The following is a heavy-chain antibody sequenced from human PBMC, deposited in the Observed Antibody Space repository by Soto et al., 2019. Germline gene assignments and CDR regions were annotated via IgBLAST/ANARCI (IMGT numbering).Heavy chain of an antibody. CDR2: INDRGSI. CDR1: GGSFRGYY. J-gene: IGHJ2*01. D-gene: IGHD3-9*01. CDR3: ARESHDILTGPPWVWYFDL. V-gene: IGHV4-34*01. Sequence: QVQLQQWGAGPLRPLETLSLTCGVSGGSFRGYYWAGIRQSPGKGLEWIGEINDRGSINYNPSLKSRVSISVATSKNHYSLNLRSVTAADTAVYYCARESHDILTGPPWVWYFDLWGRGTLVTVSS.